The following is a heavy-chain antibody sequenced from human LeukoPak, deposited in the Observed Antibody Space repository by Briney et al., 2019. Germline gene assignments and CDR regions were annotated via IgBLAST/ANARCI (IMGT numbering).Heavy chain of an antibody. Sequence: SETLSLTCTVFGGSIIRSSYYWGWIRQPPGKGLEWIASIYYSGTTYYNPSLKSRVTIHVDTSKNEFSLKLNSVTAADTAVYYCASQSVPNAFNIWGQGTMVTVSS. CDR1: GGSIIRSSYY. CDR2: IYYSGTT. V-gene: IGHV4-39*01. CDR3: ASQSVPNAFNI. D-gene: IGHD1-1*01. J-gene: IGHJ3*02.